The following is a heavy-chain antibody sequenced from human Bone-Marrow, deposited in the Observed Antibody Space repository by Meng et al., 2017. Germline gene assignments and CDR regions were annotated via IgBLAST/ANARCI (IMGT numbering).Heavy chain of an antibody. CDR3: ATGAAAADH. CDR2: IKRNSDGGTI. V-gene: IGHV3-15*01. Sequence: GLLVGSVGGLVKSGWFLRPAAVASGLSFTAAWMSWVRQAPGKGLEWVGRIKRNSDGGTIDYAAPVKGRFTISRDDSKNTLYLQMDSLITEDTAVYFCATGAAAADHWGQGTLVTVSS. J-gene: IGHJ4*02. D-gene: IGHD6-13*01. CDR1: GLSFTAAW.